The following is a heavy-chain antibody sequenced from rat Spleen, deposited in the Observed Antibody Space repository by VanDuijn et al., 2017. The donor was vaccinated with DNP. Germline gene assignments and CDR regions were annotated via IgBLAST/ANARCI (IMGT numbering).Heavy chain of an antibody. CDR2: ITSGVGST. D-gene: IGHD1-3*01. J-gene: IGHJ2*01. CDR1: GFTFSYYW. CDR3: TRTPPDYGFDY. Sequence: EVQLVESGGDLVLPGRSLELSCRASGFTFSYYWMTWIRQVPGKGLEWIASITSGVGSTSYPDSVKGRFTISRDDARNTLYLQMNSLRSEDTATYYCTRTPPDYGFDYWGQGVMVTVSS. V-gene: IGHV5-31*01.